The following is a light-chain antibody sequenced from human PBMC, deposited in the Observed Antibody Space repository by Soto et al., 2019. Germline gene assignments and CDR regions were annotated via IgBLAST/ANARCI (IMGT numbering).Light chain of an antibody. Sequence: QSVLAQPPSAPGTPGQRITISCSGSSSNIGDNPVNWYQQLPGAAPKLLIYINDQRPSGVPDRFSGSKSGTSASLAISGLQPEDEVDYYCAAWDDSLNALFGTGTKVTVL. V-gene: IGLV1-44*01. CDR1: SSNIGDNP. CDR2: IND. CDR3: AAWDDSLNAL. J-gene: IGLJ1*01.